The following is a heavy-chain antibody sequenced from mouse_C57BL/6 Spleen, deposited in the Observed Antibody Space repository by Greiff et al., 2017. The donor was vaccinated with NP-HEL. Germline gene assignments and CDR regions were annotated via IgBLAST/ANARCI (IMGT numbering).Heavy chain of an antibody. CDR1: GYTFTSYW. Sequence: VQLQQSGAELVKPGASVKMSCKASGYTFTSYWITWVKQRPGQGLEWIGDIYPGSGSTNYNEKFKSKATLTVDTSSSTAYMQLSSRTSEDSAVYYCARGDGSSYNYFDYWGQGTTLTVSS. CDR3: ARGDGSSYNYFDY. J-gene: IGHJ2*01. CDR2: IYPGSGST. D-gene: IGHD1-1*01. V-gene: IGHV1-55*01.